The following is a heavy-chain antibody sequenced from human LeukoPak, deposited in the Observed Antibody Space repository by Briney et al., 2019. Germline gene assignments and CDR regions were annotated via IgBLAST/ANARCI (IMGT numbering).Heavy chain of an antibody. J-gene: IGHJ4*02. D-gene: IGHD3-22*01. CDR3: ARDLGYDSSGYYFPLGY. V-gene: IGHV4-39*07. CDR1: GGSISSSSYY. Sequence: PSETLSLTCTVSGGSISSSSYYWGWIRQPPGKGLEWIGSIYYSGSTYYNPSLKSRVTISVDTSKNQFSLKLSSVTAADTAVYYCARDLGYDSSGYYFPLGYWGQGTLVTVSS. CDR2: IYYSGST.